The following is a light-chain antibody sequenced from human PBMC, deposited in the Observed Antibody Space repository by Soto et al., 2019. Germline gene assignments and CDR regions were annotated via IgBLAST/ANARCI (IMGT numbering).Light chain of an antibody. CDR1: QSISSW. J-gene: IGKJ1*01. V-gene: IGKV1-5*01. Sequence: DMHMPRSPSTLSASVGALVTITCRASQSISSWLAWYQQKPGKAPKLLIYDASSLESGVPSRFSGSGSGTEFTLTISSLQPDDFATYYCQQYNSYSRTVGQGAKVDIK. CDR3: QQYNSYSRT. CDR2: DAS.